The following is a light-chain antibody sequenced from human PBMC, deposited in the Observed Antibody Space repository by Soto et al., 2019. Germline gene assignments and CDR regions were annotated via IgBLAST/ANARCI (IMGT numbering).Light chain of an antibody. CDR1: GDAVPYQL. J-gene: IGLJ1*01. Sequence: QSVLTQPASVSGVPGQSITISCSGDAVPYQLVSWYQHQPDKAPKLILYGLTERPSGVPSRFSGFKSGTTASLAISGLRPEDEGDYYCASYAGPSSDVFGTGTKLTVL. V-gene: IGLV2-23*02. CDR2: GLT. CDR3: ASYAGPSSDV.